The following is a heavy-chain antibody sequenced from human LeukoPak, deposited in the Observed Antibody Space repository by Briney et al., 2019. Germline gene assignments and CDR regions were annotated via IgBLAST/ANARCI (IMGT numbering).Heavy chain of an antibody. J-gene: IGHJ6*02. CDR2: IYYSGST. V-gene: IGHV4-59*01. Sequence: PSETLSLTCTVSGGSISSYYWSWIRQPPGKGLEWIGYIYYSGSTNYNPSLKSRVTISVDTSKNQFSLKLSSVTAADTAVYYCARDVSILTGRNWYYGMDVWGQGTTVTVSS. CDR1: GGSISSYY. CDR3: ARDVSILTGRNWYYGMDV. D-gene: IGHD3-9*01.